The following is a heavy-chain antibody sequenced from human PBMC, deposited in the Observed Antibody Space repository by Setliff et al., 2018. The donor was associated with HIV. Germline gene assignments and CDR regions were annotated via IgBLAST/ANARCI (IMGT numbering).Heavy chain of an antibody. CDR2: IYYSGNT. D-gene: IGHD3-9*01. CDR3: ARSYCGISAGYYYFDV. J-gene: IGHJ4*02. Sequence: SETLSLTCTVSGGSIRSYYWSWIRQPPGKGLEWIGYIYYSGNTYYNPSLKSRVTIALDTSKNQFSLKLTSVTAADTAVYYCARSYCGISAGYYYFDVWGQGALVTVSS. V-gene: IGHV4-59*12. CDR1: GGSIRSYY.